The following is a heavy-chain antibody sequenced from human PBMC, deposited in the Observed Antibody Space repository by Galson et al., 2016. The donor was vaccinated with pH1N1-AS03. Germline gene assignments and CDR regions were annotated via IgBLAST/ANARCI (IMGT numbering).Heavy chain of an antibody. D-gene: IGHD3-22*01. Sequence: SETLSLTCAVYGGSVSGYGWSWIRQSTGKGLEWIGEVIHGGSIIYNPSLTSRVTISGDTSRNQFSLQLNSVTAADTAVYYCARGRIVVGVVGPGRVRDYFDPWGQGTLVTVSS. CDR2: VIHGGSI. V-gene: IGHV4-34*12. CDR1: GGSVSGYG. CDR3: ARGRIVVGVVGPGRVRDYFDP. J-gene: IGHJ5*02.